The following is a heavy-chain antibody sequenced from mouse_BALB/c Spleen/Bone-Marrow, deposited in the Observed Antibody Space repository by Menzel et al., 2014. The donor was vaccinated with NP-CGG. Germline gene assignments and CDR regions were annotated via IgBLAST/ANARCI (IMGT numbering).Heavy chain of an antibody. Sequence: LMESGPELKKPGETVRISCKASGYTFTDYGMNWVKQAPGKGLKWMGWITTNTGEPTYAEEFKGRFAFSLETSASTAFLQINNLKNEDTATYFCTRRGIPTGFAYWGQGTLVTVSA. CDR3: TRRGIPTGFAY. CDR1: GYTFTDYG. V-gene: IGHV9-3*02. CDR2: ITTNTGEP. J-gene: IGHJ3*01.